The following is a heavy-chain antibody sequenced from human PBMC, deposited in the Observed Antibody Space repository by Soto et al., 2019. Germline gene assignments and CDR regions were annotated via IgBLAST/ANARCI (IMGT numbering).Heavy chain of an antibody. CDR1: GFTFTRYT. J-gene: IGHJ4*02. CDR3: ARESEDLTSNFDY. V-gene: IGHV3-21*01. Sequence: LRLSCAASGFTFTRYTMNWVRQAPGQGLEWVSSISSTTNYIYYADSKKGRFTVSRDNAKNSVYREMNSLSAEDTAVYYCARESEDLTSNFDYWGQGTLVTVSS. CDR2: ISSTTNYI.